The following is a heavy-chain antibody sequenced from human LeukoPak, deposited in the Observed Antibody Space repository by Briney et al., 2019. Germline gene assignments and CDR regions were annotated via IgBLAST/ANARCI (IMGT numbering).Heavy chain of an antibody. V-gene: IGHV4-34*01. J-gene: IGHJ6*03. D-gene: IGHD6-13*01. CDR2: INHSGST. CDR1: GGSFSGYY. CDR3: ARGKKYSSSWHYYYYYMDV. Sequence: PSETLSLTCAVYGGSFSGYYWSWIRQPPGKGLEWIGEINHSGSTNYNPSLKSRVTISVDTSKNQFSLKLSSVTAADTAVYYCARGKKYSSSWHYYYYYMDVWGKGTTVTVSS.